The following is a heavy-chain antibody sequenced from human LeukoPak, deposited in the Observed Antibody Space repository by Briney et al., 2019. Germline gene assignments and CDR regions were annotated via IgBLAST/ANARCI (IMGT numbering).Heavy chain of an antibody. D-gene: IGHD2-15*01. CDR1: GFTFSRHA. CDR2: ISYDGSNE. Sequence: GGSLRLSCAASGFTFSRHAMYWVRQAPGKGLEWVALISYDGSNEYYADSVKGRFTISRDNSKNTLFLQMNSLRAEDTAVFYCARSRCSGGSCYAWGAAFDIWGQGTMVTVSS. CDR3: ARSRCSGGSCYAWGAAFDI. V-gene: IGHV3-30-3*01. J-gene: IGHJ3*02.